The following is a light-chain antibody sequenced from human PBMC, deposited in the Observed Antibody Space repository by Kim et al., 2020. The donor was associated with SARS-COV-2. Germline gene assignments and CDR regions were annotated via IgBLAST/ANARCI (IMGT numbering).Light chain of an antibody. CDR1: KIGSKS. V-gene: IGLV3-21*04. CDR3: QVWDSSSDHVV. J-gene: IGLJ2*01. Sequence: APGKTARMTCGGNKIGSKSVHWYQQRPGQAPVLVIYFDSDRPSRIPERFSGSNSGNTATLTISRVEAGDEADYYCQVWDSSSDHVVFGGGTQLTV. CDR2: FDS.